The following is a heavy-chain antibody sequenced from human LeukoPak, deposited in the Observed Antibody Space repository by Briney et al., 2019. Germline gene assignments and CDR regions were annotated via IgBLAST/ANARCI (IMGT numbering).Heavy chain of an antibody. J-gene: IGHJ5*02. D-gene: IGHD3-3*01. CDR1: GYSFTSYW. CDR2: IYPGDSDT. V-gene: IGHV5-51*01. CDR3: ARLPYYDFWSGYGTFDP. Sequence: GESLKISCKGSGYSFTSYWIGWVRQMPGKGLEWIGIIYPGDSDTRYSPSFQGQVTISADKSISTAYLQWSSLKASDTAMYYCARLPYYDFWSGYGTFDPWGQGTLVTVSS.